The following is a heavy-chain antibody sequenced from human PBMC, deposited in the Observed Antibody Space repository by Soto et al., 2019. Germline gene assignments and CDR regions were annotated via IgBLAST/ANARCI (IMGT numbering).Heavy chain of an antibody. V-gene: IGHV3-48*01. Sequence: GGSLRLSCAASGFTFSSYSMNWVRQAPGKGLEWVSYISSSSSTIYYADSVKGRFTISRDNAKNSLYLQMNSLRAEDKAVYYCARARLVMDYYNGMDVWGQGTTVTVSS. D-gene: IGHD2-15*01. CDR2: ISSSSSTI. J-gene: IGHJ6*02. CDR3: ARARLVMDYYNGMDV. CDR1: GFTFSSYS.